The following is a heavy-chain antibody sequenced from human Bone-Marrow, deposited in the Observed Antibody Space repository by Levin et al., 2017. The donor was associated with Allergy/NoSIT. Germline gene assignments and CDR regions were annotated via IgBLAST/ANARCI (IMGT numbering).Heavy chain of an antibody. CDR2: IYWDDDK. Sequence: QTLSLTCTFSGFSLSTSGVGVGWIRQPPGKALEWLALIYWDDDKRYSPSLKSRLTITKDTSKNQVVLTMTNMDPVDTATYYCAHSNGDYGSTAYYFDYWGQGTLVTVSS. CDR3: AHSNGDYGSTAYYFDY. J-gene: IGHJ4*02. D-gene: IGHD4-17*01. CDR1: GFSLSTSGVG. V-gene: IGHV2-5*02.